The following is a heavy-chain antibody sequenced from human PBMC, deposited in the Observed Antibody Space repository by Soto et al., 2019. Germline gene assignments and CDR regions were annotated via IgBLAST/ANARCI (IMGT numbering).Heavy chain of an antibody. Sequence: GGSLRLSCAASGFTFSSYGMHWVRQAPGKGLEWVAVIWYDGSNKYYADSVKGRFTISRDNSKNTLYLQMNSLRAEDTAVYYWARDGMVATIVIYYGMDVWGQGTTVTVS. V-gene: IGHV3-33*01. D-gene: IGHD5-12*01. CDR2: IWYDGSNK. J-gene: IGHJ6*02. CDR3: ARDGMVATIVIYYGMDV. CDR1: GFTFSSYG.